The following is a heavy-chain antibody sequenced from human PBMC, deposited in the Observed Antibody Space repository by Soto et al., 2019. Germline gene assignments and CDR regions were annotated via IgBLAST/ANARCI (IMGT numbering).Heavy chain of an antibody. V-gene: IGHV3-48*02. D-gene: IGHD4-17*01. J-gene: IGHJ4*02. CDR2: ISSSSSTI. CDR1: GFTFSSYS. Sequence: EVQLVESGGGLVQPGGSLRLSCAASGFTFSSYSMNWVRQAPGKGLEWVSYISSSSSTIYYADSVKGRFTISRDNAKNSLYLQMNSRRDEDTAVYYCARDRYPNDYGDYDSSWDASDYWGQGTLVTVSS. CDR3: ARDRYPNDYGDYDSSWDASDY.